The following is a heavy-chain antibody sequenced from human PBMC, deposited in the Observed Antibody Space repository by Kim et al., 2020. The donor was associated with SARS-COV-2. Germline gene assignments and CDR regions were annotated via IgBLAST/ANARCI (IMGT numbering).Heavy chain of an antibody. V-gene: IGHV1-8*01. CDR1: GYTFTSYD. J-gene: IGHJ6*03. Sequence: ASVKVSCKASGYTFTSYDINWVRQATGQGLEWMGWMNPNSGNTGYAQKFQGRVTMTRNTSISTAYMELSSLRSEDTAVYYCARVCLRASSSLFYYYYYMDVWGKGTTVTVSS. CDR2: MNPNSGNT. CDR3: ARVCLRASSSLFYYYYYMDV. D-gene: IGHD6-6*01.